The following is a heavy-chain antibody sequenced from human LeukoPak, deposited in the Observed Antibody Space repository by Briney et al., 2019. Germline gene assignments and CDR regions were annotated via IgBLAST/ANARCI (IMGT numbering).Heavy chain of an antibody. CDR1: GFTFSDYG. CDR3: AKSAAYTSTYYVNY. D-gene: IGHD3-10*02. Sequence: PGGSLRLSCAASGFTFSDYGMVWVRQAPGKGLEWVSGISGGGGTTYYADSVKGRFTISRDKSINTLFLQMNSLRAEDTAVYFCAKSAAYTSTYYVNYWGQGTLVTVSS. J-gene: IGHJ4*02. V-gene: IGHV3-23*01. CDR2: ISGGGGTT.